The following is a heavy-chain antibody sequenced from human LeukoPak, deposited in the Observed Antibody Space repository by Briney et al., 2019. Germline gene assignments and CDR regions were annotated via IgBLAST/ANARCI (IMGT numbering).Heavy chain of an antibody. Sequence: GASVKVSCKASGYTFTGYYLHWVRQAPGQGPEWMGKINTNSGVTDYAQKFQGRVTMTRDTSISTAYMELSSLTSDDTAVYYCARDTGFPFFDYWGQGSLVTVSS. CDR2: INTNSGVT. V-gene: IGHV1-2*02. J-gene: IGHJ4*02. CDR3: ARDTGFPFFDY. CDR1: GYTFTGYY.